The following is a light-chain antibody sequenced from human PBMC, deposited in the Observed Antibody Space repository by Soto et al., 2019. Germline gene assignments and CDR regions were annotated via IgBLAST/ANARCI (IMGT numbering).Light chain of an antibody. J-gene: IGKJ5*01. CDR2: GAS. CDR1: QSVTSH. CDR3: QQYNNWPSIT. V-gene: IGKV3-15*01. Sequence: EIVLTQSPATLSVSPGESATLSCRASQSVTSHLAWYQQKPGQAPRLLIYGASTRATGIPARFSGSGSGAEFTLTISSLQTEDFAVYYCQQYNNWPSITFGQGTRLEIK.